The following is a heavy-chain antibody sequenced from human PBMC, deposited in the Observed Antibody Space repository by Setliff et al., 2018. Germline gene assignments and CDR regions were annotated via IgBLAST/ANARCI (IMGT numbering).Heavy chain of an antibody. J-gene: IGHJ6*02. Sequence: ASVKVSCKTSGYTFSNYGVSLVRQAPGQGLEWMGWISGYDGNTKYAQNLHGRVTMTTDTSTTTAYMELRSLGSDDTAVYYCARDQWVRSPPLYFSYSMDVWGQGTTVTVS. D-gene: IGHD5-12*01. CDR1: GYTFSNYG. CDR3: ARDQWVRSPPLYFSYSMDV. V-gene: IGHV1-18*01. CDR2: ISGYDGNT.